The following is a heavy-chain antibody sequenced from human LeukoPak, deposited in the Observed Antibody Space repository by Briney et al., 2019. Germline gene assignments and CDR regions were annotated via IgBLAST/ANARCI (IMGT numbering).Heavy chain of an antibody. Sequence: SGESLTLSCVASGFTFRSYAMSWVRQPPGKGPEWVSSISSGSSHIYYADSVRGRFTVSKDNAKNSLYLQMNSLRAEDTAVYYCAITGYSSSWYQPNYYYYGMDGWGQGTTVTVSS. D-gene: IGHD6-13*01. CDR1: GFTFRSYA. CDR3: AITGYSSSWYQPNYYYYGMDG. J-gene: IGHJ6*02. CDR2: ISSGSSHI. V-gene: IGHV3-21*01.